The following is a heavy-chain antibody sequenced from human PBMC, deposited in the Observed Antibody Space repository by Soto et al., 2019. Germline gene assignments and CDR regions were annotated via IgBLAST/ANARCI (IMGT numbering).Heavy chain of an antibody. CDR2: IFYSGST. Sequence: SETLSLTCTVSGASISGYSWSWIRQPPGKGLEWIGYIFYSGSTNYNPSLKSRVTISVDSSKNQLSLKLSSMTAADTAFYYCARDSTTYGMDVWGQGTTVTVSS. D-gene: IGHD1-26*01. V-gene: IGHV4-59*01. CDR3: ARDSTTYGMDV. CDR1: GASISGYS. J-gene: IGHJ6*02.